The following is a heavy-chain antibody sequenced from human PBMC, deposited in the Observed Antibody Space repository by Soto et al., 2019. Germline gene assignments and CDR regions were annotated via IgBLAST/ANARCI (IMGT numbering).Heavy chain of an antibody. J-gene: IGHJ6*02. Sequence: QVQLVQSGAEVKKPGSSVKVSCKASGGTFSSYAISWVRQAPGQGLEWMGGIIPIFGTANYAQKFQGRVTITADKSTSTAYMELSSLRSEDTAVYYCARDLGLSGYYDFWSGADYYYYGMDVWGQGTTVTVSS. CDR3: ARDLGLSGYYDFWSGADYYYYGMDV. CDR2: IIPIFGTA. CDR1: GGTFSSYA. V-gene: IGHV1-69*06. D-gene: IGHD3-3*01.